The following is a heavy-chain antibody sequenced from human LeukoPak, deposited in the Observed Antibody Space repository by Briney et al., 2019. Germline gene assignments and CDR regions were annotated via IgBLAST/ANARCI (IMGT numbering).Heavy chain of an antibody. J-gene: IGHJ6*03. Sequence: ASVKVSCKASGYTFTSYAMNWVQQAPGQGLEWMGWISAYNGNTNYAQKLQGRVTMTTDTSTSTAYMELRSLRSDDTAVYYCARAVSTTVTTYYYYYYMDVWGKGTTVTVSS. CDR2: ISAYNGNT. D-gene: IGHD4-17*01. CDR1: GYTFTSYA. V-gene: IGHV1-18*01. CDR3: ARAVSTTVTTYYYYYYMDV.